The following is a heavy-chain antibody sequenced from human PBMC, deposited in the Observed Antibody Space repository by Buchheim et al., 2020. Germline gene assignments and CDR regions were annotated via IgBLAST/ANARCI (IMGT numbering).Heavy chain of an antibody. V-gene: IGHV3-7*01. D-gene: IGHD2-21*02. J-gene: IGHJ4*02. CDR2: ISPDGSGK. Sequence: EVQMLESGGGLVQPGGSLRLSCAASRFTFSNYWMNWVRQAPGKGLEWVANISPDGSGKRYVDSVKGRFTMSRDNAKNLLFLQMDSLRVEDAAVYYCMAWGDINFWGPGT. CDR3: MAWGDINF. CDR1: RFTFSNYW.